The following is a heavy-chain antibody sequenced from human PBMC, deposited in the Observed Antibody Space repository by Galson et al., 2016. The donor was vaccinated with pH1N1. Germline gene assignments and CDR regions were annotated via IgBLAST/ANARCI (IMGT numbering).Heavy chain of an antibody. D-gene: IGHD2-15*01. V-gene: IGHV3-23*01. CDR3: AKDDISSRSYFFDS. CDR2: ILRNGNT. Sequence: SLRLSCAASGLTLSTSVMSWVRQAPREGPEWILGILRNGNTYYADSVKGRFTISRDSAKNTLYLQMNGLRAGDTAIYYCAKDDISSRSYFFDSWGQGTLVTVSS. CDR1: GLTLSTSV. J-gene: IGHJ4*02.